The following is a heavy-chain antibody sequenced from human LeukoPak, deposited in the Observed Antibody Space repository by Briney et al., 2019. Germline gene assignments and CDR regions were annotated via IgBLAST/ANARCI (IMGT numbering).Heavy chain of an antibody. Sequence: SETLSLTCTVSGGSISSSSYYWGWIRQPPGRGRGGIGEINHSGSTNYNPSLKSRVTISVDTSKNQFSLKLSSVTAADTAVYYCASRYCVGDCYFDYWGQGTLVTLSS. V-gene: IGHV4-39*07. CDR1: GGSISSSSYY. D-gene: IGHD2-21*02. J-gene: IGHJ4*01. CDR3: ASRYCVGDCYFDY. CDR2: INHSGST.